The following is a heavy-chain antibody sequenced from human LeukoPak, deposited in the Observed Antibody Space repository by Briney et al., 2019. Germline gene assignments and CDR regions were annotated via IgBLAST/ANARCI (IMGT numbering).Heavy chain of an antibody. CDR1: GGSISSSNW. CDR3: AKGSYYYDSSGYSPPRYYFDY. J-gene: IGHJ4*02. CDR2: IYHSGST. D-gene: IGHD3-22*01. Sequence: SETLSLTCAVSGGSISSSNWWSWVRQPPGKGLEWIGEIYHSGSTNYNPSLKGRVTISVDKSKNQFSLKLSSVTAADTAVYYCAKGSYYYDSSGYSPPRYYFDYWGQGTLVTVSS. V-gene: IGHV4-4*02.